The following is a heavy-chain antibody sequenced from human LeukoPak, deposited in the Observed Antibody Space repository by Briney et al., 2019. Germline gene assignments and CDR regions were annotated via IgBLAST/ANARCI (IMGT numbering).Heavy chain of an antibody. CDR1: GGSFSGYY. CDR3: ASRAGIVVVPAATGYYFDY. J-gene: IGHJ4*02. V-gene: IGHV4-34*01. CDR2: INHSGST. Sequence: SETPSLTCAVYGGSFSGYYWSWIRQPPGKGLEWIGEINHSGSTNYNPSLKSRVTISVDTSKNQFSLKLSSVTAADTAVYYCASRAGIVVVPAATGYYFDYWGQGTLVTVSS. D-gene: IGHD2-2*01.